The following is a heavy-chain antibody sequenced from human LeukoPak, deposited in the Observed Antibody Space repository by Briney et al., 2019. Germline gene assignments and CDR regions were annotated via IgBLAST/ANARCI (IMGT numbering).Heavy chain of an antibody. Sequence: PGGSLRLSCAASGFTFSAYAMHWVRQAPGKGLEWVAVISYDGSDTYYADSVKGRFTISRDNSKNTLSLQMDTLRAEDTAVYYCAREGTYCTSTTCYDCWGQGTLVTVSS. V-gene: IGHV3-30*01. CDR3: AREGTYCTSTTCYDC. CDR2: ISYDGSDT. J-gene: IGHJ4*02. D-gene: IGHD2-2*01. CDR1: GFTFSAYA.